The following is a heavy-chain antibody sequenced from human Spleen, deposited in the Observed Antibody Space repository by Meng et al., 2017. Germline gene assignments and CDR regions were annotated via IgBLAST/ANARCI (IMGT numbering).Heavy chain of an antibody. V-gene: IGHV5-51*01. J-gene: IGHJ6*02. CDR1: GYSFSTYW. D-gene: IGHD3-10*01. CDR3: ARHRYYGSGYYYYGMNV. Sequence: KVSCKGSGYSFSTYWIGWVRQMPGKGLEWMGIIYPGDADTRYSPSFQGQVTISADKSISTAYLQWSSLKASDTAMYYCARHRYYGSGYYYYGMNVWARGPS. CDR2: IYPGDADT.